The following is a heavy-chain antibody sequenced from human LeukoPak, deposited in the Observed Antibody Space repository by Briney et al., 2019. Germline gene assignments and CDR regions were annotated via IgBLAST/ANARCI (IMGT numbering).Heavy chain of an antibody. CDR1: GFTFSSYA. D-gene: IGHD6-6*01. Sequence: GGSLRLSCAASGFTFSSYAMHWVRQAPGKGLEWVANIKPDGTEKYYVDSLKGRFTISRDNAKNSLYLQMNSQRVEDTAVYYCARGGNSSWDYWGQGALVTVSS. J-gene: IGHJ4*02. V-gene: IGHV3-7*01. CDR2: IKPDGTEK. CDR3: ARGGNSSWDY.